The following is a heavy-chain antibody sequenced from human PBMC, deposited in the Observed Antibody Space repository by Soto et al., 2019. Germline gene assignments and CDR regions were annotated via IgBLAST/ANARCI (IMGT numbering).Heavy chain of an antibody. Sequence: PGGSLRLSCTASGLNFEKCSFNWVRQPPGKGPEWLASISPASTYIRYADSVKGRFTISRDNARNSLTLQMMSLRADDTAMYYWAADTGDIEVVPATTWGQGTLVTVS. CDR2: ISPASTYI. CDR1: GLNFEKCS. V-gene: IGHV3-21*04. D-gene: IGHD2-15*01. CDR3: AADTGDIEVVPATT. J-gene: IGHJ4*02.